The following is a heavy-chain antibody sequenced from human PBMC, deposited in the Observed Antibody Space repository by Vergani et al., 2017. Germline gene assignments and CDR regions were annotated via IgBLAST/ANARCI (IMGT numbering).Heavy chain of an antibody. CDR3: TTAWSLYYCHGEYFQY. J-gene: IGHJ1*01. CDR1: GFTFDTST. D-gene: IGHD3-10*01. CDR2: ISSGGGDI. Sequence: EVQLLESGGGLVQPGGSRRLSCAGAGFTFDTSTMAYVRQAPGKGLEWVATISSGGGDIFYADSVKGRCTISRDNSKNTLFLQINSLKDEDAAVYYCTTAWSLYYCHGEYFQYWGRGTLVSVS. V-gene: IGHV3-23*01.